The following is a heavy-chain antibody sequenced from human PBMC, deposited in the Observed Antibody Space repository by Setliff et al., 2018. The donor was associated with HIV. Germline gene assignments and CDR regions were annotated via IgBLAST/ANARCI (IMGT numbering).Heavy chain of an antibody. J-gene: IGHJ6*02. CDR3: AKTLYKYSSGYYGMDV. D-gene: IGHD1-20*01. CDR1: GFTFNDAW. Sequence: GGSLRLSCATSGFTFNDAWMNWVRQAPGKGLEWVGGIKSKTDGGTTDYAAPVKGRFTISRDDSKNMLYLHMNSLETEDTAVYYCAKTLYKYSSGYYGMDVWGQGTTVTVSS. CDR2: IKSKTDGGTT. V-gene: IGHV3-15*01.